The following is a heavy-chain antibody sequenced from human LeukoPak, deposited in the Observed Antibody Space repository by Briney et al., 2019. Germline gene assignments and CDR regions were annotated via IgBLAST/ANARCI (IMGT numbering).Heavy chain of an antibody. J-gene: IGHJ4*02. V-gene: IGHV4-59*01. D-gene: IGHD5/OR15-5a*01. CDR3: ARDHRVYGYFDY. Sequence: SETLSLTCTVSGGSISGYCWSWIRQSPGKGLEWIGYIYYSGSTNYNPSLKSRVTISIDTSEKQFSLKLSSVTAADTAVYYCARDHRVYGYFDYWGQGTLVTVSS. CDR1: GGSISGYC. CDR2: IYYSGST.